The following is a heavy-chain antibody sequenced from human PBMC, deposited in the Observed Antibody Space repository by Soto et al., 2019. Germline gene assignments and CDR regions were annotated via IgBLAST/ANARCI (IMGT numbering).Heavy chain of an antibody. Sequence: GGSLRLSCAASGFTFSGYAMHWVRQAPGKGLEWVSYISSSSTIYYADSVKGRFTISRDNAKNSLYLQMNSLRDEDTAVYYCARGLYYYDSSGYWGYWGQGTLVTVSS. CDR2: ISSSSTI. CDR3: ARGLYYYDSSGYWGY. CDR1: GFTFSGYA. D-gene: IGHD3-22*01. V-gene: IGHV3-48*02. J-gene: IGHJ4*02.